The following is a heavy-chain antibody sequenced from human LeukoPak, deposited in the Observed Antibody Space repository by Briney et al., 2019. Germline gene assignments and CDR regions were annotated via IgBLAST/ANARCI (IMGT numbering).Heavy chain of an antibody. J-gene: IGHJ3*02. V-gene: IGHV4-59*12. D-gene: IGHD3-10*01. CDR1: GGSISSYY. Sequence: SETLSLTCTVSGGSISSYYWSWIRQPPGKGLEWIGYIYYSGSTNYNSSLKSRVTISVDTSKNQFSLKLSSVTAADTAVYYCARDLSGSYRKDAFDIWGQGTMVTVSS. CDR2: IYYSGST. CDR3: ARDLSGSYRKDAFDI.